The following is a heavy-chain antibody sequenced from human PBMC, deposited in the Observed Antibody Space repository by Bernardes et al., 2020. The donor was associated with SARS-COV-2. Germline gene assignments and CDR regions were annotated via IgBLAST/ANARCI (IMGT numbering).Heavy chain of an antibody. Sequence: GGSLRLSCVGPGFTFSDYVINWVRQAPGKGLEWISGVTGSGYNTYYADSVKLQSSIFRDNYKNTEYLQMNSLSVEDTAVYYCVGPKCWGQGTQVTVSS. V-gene: IGHV3-23*01. CDR2: VTGSGYNT. CDR1: GFTFSDYV. J-gene: IGHJ4*02. CDR3: VGPKC.